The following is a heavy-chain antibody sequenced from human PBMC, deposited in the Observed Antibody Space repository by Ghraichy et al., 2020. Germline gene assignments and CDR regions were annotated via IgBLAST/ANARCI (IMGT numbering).Heavy chain of an antibody. Sequence: GESLNISCKGSGYSFTSYWIGWVRQMPGKGLEWMGIIYPGDSDTRYSPSFQGQVTISADKSINTAYLQWSSLKASDTAMYYCARRGGSGWYGNYWYFDLWGRGTLVTVSS. CDR2: IYPGDSDT. J-gene: IGHJ2*01. D-gene: IGHD6-19*01. CDR1: GYSFTSYW. V-gene: IGHV5-51*01. CDR3: ARRGGSGWYGNYWYFDL.